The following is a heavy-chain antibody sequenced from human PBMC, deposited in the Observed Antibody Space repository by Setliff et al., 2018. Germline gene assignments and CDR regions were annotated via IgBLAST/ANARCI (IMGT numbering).Heavy chain of an antibody. V-gene: IGHV1-18*01. J-gene: IGHJ3*02. CDR3: ARRPIALAGYRKGAFDI. CDR2: VSTYNGDT. Sequence: GASVKVSCKASGYSFTSFSITWVRQAPGQGVEWLGWVSTYNGDTKSAQKFRGRVTMTTDISTSTVYMELRTLRSDDTAVYYCARRPIALAGYRKGAFDIWGQGTMVTVSS. D-gene: IGHD6-19*01. CDR1: GYSFTSFS.